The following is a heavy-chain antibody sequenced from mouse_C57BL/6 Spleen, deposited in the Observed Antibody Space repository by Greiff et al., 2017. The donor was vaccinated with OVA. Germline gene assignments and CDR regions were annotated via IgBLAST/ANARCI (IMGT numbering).Heavy chain of an antibody. V-gene: IGHV5-9*01. J-gene: IGHJ4*01. CDR2: ISGGGGNT. D-gene: IGHD2-4*01. Sequence: EVKLMESGGGLVKPGGSLKLSCAASGFTFSSYTMSWVRQTPEKRLEWVATISGGGGNTYYPDSVKGRFTISRDNAKNTLYLQMSSLRSEDTALYYCAREIYYDYAMDYRGQGTSVTVSS. CDR3: AREIYYDYAMDY. CDR1: GFTFSSYT.